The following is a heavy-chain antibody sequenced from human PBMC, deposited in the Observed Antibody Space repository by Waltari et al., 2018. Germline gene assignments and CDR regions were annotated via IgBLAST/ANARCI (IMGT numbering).Heavy chain of an antibody. Sequence: VQLVESGGGVVQPGRSLRLSCAASGFTFTSYALNWVRQTPGKGLEWVSAINERGSSTYYADSVKGRFTISRDNAKNTVYLQMNSLRAEDTALYYCAKGLYYYTTSGEWKAEYLQHWGQGTLVTVSS. CDR1: GFTFTSYA. CDR2: INERGSST. J-gene: IGHJ1*01. CDR3: AKGLYYYTTSGEWKAEYLQH. V-gene: IGHV3-23*04. D-gene: IGHD3-10*01.